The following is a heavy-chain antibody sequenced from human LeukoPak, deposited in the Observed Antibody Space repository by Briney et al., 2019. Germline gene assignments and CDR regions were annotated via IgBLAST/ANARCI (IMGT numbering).Heavy chain of an antibody. CDR1: GDSDSRNSAA. CDR3: ARAPIGGWYFDL. CDR2: TYYRSKWSN. J-gene: IGHJ2*01. Sequence: SRTLSLTRVIGGDSDSRNSAAWHCPRRSPSRGLEWLRRTYYRSKWSNDYAVSVKSRITINPDTSQNQFSLQLNSLTPEDTAVYYCARAPIGGWYFDLWGRGTLVTVSS. V-gene: IGHV6-1*01. D-gene: IGHD2-15*01.